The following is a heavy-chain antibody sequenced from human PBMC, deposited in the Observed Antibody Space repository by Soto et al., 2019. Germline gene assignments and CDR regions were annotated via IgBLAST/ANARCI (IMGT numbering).Heavy chain of an antibody. J-gene: IGHJ6*02. CDR2: VNPDNGGT. CDR1: GYTFTGNY. Sequence: ASVKVSCKASGYTFTGNYIHWVRQAPGQGLEWMGWVNPDNGGTTSAQKFQGRVTMTRDTSVTTAYMELSRLTSDDTAVYYCARDPRPPSGWLGFWEYGMDVWGQGTTVTVCS. V-gene: IGHV1-2*02. CDR3: ARDPRPPSGWLGFWEYGMDV. D-gene: IGHD3-3*01.